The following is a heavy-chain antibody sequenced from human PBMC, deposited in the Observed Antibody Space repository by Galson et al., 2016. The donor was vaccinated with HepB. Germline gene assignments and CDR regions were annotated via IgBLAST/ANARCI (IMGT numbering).Heavy chain of an antibody. CDR2: IGTAGDT. CDR1: GFTFSSYD. J-gene: IGHJ2*01. CDR3: ARGFYCSGGSCYSGRWYFDL. V-gene: IGHV3-13*04. Sequence: SLRLSCAASGFTFSSYDMHWVRQATGKGLEWVSVIGTAGDTYYPGSVKGRFTISRENAKNSLYLQMNSLRAGDTAVYYCARGFYCSGGSCYSGRWYFDLWGRGTLVTVSS. D-gene: IGHD2-15*01.